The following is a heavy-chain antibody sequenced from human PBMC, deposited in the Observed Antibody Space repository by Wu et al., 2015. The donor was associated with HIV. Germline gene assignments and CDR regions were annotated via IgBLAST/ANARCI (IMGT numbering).Heavy chain of an antibody. V-gene: IGHV1-8*03. CDR1: GFTTDD. CDR2: INLNSGNT. Sequence: QVQLVQSGAEVKKPGASVKVSCKASGFTTDDINWLRQATGQGLEWMGWINLNSGNTGYAQKFQGRVTISKNTSIITAYVELSSLRSEDTAIYYCARGGIIMGPTIKTSYYMDVWGKGTMVTVSS. J-gene: IGHJ6*03. CDR3: ARGGIIMGPTIKTSYYMDV. D-gene: IGHD1-26*01.